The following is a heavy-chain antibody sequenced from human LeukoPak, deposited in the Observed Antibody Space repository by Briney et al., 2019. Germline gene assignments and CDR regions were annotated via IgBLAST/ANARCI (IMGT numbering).Heavy chain of an antibody. CDR3: GADGSGSGAFDI. Sequence: SETLSLTCAVYGGSFSGYYWNWIRQPPGKGLEWIGEINHSGSTNYSPSLKSRVTISVDTSKNQFSLKLSSVTAADTAVYYCGADGSGSGAFDIWGQGTMVTVSS. CDR2: INHSGST. V-gene: IGHV4-34*01. CDR1: GGSFSGYY. D-gene: IGHD3-10*01. J-gene: IGHJ3*02.